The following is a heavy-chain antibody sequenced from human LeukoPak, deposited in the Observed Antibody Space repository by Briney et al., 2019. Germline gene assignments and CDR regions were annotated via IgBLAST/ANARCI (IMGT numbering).Heavy chain of an antibody. CDR1: GYTFTGYY. V-gene: IGHV1-2*02. J-gene: IGHJ4*02. CDR3: ARAGGATMIVVVTRPLYFDY. CDR2: INPNSGGT. D-gene: IGHD3-22*01. Sequence: SVKVSCKASGYTFTGYYMHWVRQAPGQGLEWMGWINPNSGGTNYAQKFQGRVTMTRDTSISTAYMELSRLRSDDTAVYYCARAGGATMIVVVTRPLYFDYWGQGTLVTVSS.